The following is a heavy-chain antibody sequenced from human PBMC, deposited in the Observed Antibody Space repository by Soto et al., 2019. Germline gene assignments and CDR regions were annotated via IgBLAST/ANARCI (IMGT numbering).Heavy chain of an antibody. CDR1: GGTFSSYA. CDR3: ATQGLLKDIVVVVAATNYYYGMDV. CDR2: IIPIFGTA. V-gene: IGHV1-69*13. D-gene: IGHD2-15*01. J-gene: IGHJ6*02. Sequence: SVKVSCKASGGTFSSYAISWVRQAPGQGLEWMGWIIPIFGTANYAQKFQGRVTITADESTSTAYMELSSLRSEDTAVYYCATQGLLKDIVVVVAATNYYYGMDVWGQGTTVTVSS.